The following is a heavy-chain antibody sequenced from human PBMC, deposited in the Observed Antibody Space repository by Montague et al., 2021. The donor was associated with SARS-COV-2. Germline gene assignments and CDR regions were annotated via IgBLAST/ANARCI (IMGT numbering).Heavy chain of an antibody. J-gene: IGHJ6*02. CDR3: ARLGRQQLVRLSGMDV. D-gene: IGHD6-13*01. Sequence: SETLSLTCAVYARSFSGYSWSWIRQPPGKGLEWIGSIYYSGSTYYNPSLKSRVTISVDTSKNQFSLKLSSVTAADTAVYYCARLGRQQLVRLSGMDVWGQGTTVTVSS. CDR1: ARSFSGYS. CDR2: IYYSGST. V-gene: IGHV4-34*01.